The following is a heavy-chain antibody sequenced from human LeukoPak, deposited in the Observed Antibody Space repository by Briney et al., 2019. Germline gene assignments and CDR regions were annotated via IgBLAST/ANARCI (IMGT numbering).Heavy chain of an antibody. CDR3: AREDDFWSATDY. V-gene: IGHV3-30-3*01. J-gene: IGHJ4*02. D-gene: IGHD3-3*01. Sequence: PGRSLRLSCAASGFTFSSYAMHWVRQAPGKGLEWVAVISYDGSNKYYADSVKGRFTISRDNSKNMLYLQMNSLRAEDTAVYYCAREDDFWSATDYWGQGTLVAVSS. CDR2: ISYDGSNK. CDR1: GFTFSSYA.